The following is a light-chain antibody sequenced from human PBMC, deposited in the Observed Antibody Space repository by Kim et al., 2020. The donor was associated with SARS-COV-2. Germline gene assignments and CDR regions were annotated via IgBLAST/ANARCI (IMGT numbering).Light chain of an antibody. J-gene: IGKJ5*01. Sequence: ASVGNRVTITCRASKSITRWLAWYQQKQGEAPKLLIYEASRLESGVPSRFSGSESGTDFTLTISSLQPDDFATYYCQQYNSFPITFGQGTRLEIK. CDR2: EAS. CDR1: KSITRW. CDR3: QQYNSFPIT. V-gene: IGKV1-5*03.